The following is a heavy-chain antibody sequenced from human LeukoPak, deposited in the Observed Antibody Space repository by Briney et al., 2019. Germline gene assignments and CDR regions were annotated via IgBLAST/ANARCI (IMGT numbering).Heavy chain of an antibody. CDR1: GFTFSSYA. V-gene: IGHV3-30-3*01. J-gene: IGHJ4*02. CDR3: AREGEGRWLRD. Sequence: GGSLGLSCEAPGFTFSSYAFNWVRKAPGKGLEWVALISEDGNTEYSADSAKGRFTISRAISKKTLYLQINNLRTEDTAVYYCAREGEGRWLRDWGQGVLVTVSS. CDR2: ISEDGNTE. D-gene: IGHD5-24*01.